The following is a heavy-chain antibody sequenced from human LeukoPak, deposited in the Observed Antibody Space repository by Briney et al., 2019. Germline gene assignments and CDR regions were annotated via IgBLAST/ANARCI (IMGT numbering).Heavy chain of an antibody. J-gene: IGHJ6*03. CDR2: ISGSSSYI. CDR3: AREGSSGQYYYYYYYMDV. V-gene: IGHV3-21*01. CDR1: GFTFSSYS. D-gene: IGHD6-19*01. Sequence: GGSLRLSCAASGFTFSSYSMYWVRQAPGKGLEWVSSISGSSSYIYYADSVKGRFTISRDNAKNSLYLQMNSLRAEDTAVYYCAREGSSGQYYYYYYYMDVWGKGTTVTVSS.